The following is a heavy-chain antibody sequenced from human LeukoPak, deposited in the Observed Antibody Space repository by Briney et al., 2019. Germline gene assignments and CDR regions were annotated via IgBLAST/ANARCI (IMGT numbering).Heavy chain of an antibody. CDR1: GFTFTSYS. D-gene: IGHD1-26*01. Sequence: GGSLRLSCAASGFTFTSYSMNWVRQAPGKGLGWVSTISGGGGSTYYADSVKGRFTISRDNSKNTLYLQVNSLRAEDTAVYYCAKGGKWDVTPFDYWGQGTLVTISS. CDR3: AKGGKWDVTPFDY. J-gene: IGHJ4*02. V-gene: IGHV3-23*01. CDR2: ISGGGGST.